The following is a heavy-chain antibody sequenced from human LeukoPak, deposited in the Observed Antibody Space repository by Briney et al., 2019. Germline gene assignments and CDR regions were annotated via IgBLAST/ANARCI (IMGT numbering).Heavy chain of an antibody. Sequence: TGGCLRLSCAAAGFTFSSSEMNWVRHAPGKGLEWVSYISSGGSTIYYADSVKGRFTISRDNAKNSLYLQMNSLRAEDTAVYYCARLTVTRYFDYWGQGTLVTVSS. CDR1: GFTFSSSE. V-gene: IGHV3-48*03. CDR3: ARLTVTRYFDY. J-gene: IGHJ4*02. CDR2: ISSGGSTI. D-gene: IGHD4-17*01.